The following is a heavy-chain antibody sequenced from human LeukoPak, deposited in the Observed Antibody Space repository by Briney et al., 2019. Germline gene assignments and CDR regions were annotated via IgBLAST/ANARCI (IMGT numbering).Heavy chain of an antibody. J-gene: IGHJ6*02. CDR1: GFTFDDYA. Sequence: PGGSLRLSCAASGFTFDDYAMHWVRQAPGKGLEWVSGISWNSGSIGYADSVKGRFTISRDNAKNSLYLQMNSLRAEDTALYYCAKAFCLLISGGSCYYYYYGMDVWGQGTTVTVSS. CDR2: ISWNSGSI. D-gene: IGHD2-15*01. V-gene: IGHV3-9*01. CDR3: AKAFCLLISGGSCYYYYYGMDV.